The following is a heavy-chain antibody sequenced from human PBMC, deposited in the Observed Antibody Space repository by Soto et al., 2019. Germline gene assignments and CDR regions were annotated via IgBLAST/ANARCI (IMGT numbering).Heavy chain of an antibody. D-gene: IGHD6-19*01. J-gene: IGHJ4*02. CDR3: NTWLAGSGGAVADY. CDR1: GFSFSNAY. V-gene: IGHV3-15*01. CDR2: IKRKTDGGTT. Sequence: EVQLVESGGGLVKPGGSLRLSCTASGFSFSNAYMTWVRQAPGKGLEWVGRIKRKTDGGTTDFAAPVKGRFAISGDDSRNTLYLQMNSLKTEDTAVYYCNTWLAGSGGAVADYWGQGTLVTVSS.